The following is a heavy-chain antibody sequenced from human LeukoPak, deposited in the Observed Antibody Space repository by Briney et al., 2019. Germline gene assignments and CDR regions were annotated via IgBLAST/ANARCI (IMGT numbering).Heavy chain of an antibody. CDR1: GLNLDAYA. V-gene: IGHV3-43*02. Sequence: RGSLRLSCAASGLNLDAYAMHWVRQAPGNGLEWVSLISGDGTITYYADSVKGRFTISRDNSKNSLFLEMNSLRSEDTALYYCAKDTPLFYHYYGIDVWGQGTTVTVSS. CDR3: AKDTPLFYHYYGIDV. CDR2: ISGDGTIT. J-gene: IGHJ6*02.